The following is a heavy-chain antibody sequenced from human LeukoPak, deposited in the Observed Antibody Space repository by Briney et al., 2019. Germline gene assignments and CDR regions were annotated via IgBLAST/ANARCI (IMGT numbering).Heavy chain of an antibody. V-gene: IGHV3-33*01. J-gene: IGHJ3*01. Sequence: GGSLRLSCAASRFTFRNYGMHWVRQAPGKGLEWVALIWYDGGKKYYTDSVRGRFTISRDNSKDTLYLQMDSLRAEDTAVYYCVRYCNGGSCYRAAFDVWGPGTMVTVSS. CDR3: VRYCNGGSCYRAAFDV. D-gene: IGHD2-15*01. CDR2: IWYDGGKK. CDR1: RFTFRNYG.